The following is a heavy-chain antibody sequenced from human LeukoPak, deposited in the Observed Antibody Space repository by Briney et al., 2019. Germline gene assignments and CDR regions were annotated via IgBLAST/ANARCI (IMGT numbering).Heavy chain of an antibody. Sequence: SETLSLTCTVSGGSISSYYWSWIRQPAGKGLEWIGRIYTSGSTNYNPSLKSRVTMSVDTSKNQFSLKLSSVTAADTAVYYCARVTANYYDSSGYYYAFDYWGQGTLVTVSS. CDR3: ARVTANYYDSSGYYYAFDY. J-gene: IGHJ4*02. CDR2: IYTSGST. CDR1: GGSISSYY. V-gene: IGHV4-4*07. D-gene: IGHD3-22*01.